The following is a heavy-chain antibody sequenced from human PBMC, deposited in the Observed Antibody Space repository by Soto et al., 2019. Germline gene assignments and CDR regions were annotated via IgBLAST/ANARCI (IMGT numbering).Heavy chain of an antibody. CDR1: GGSFSGYY. Sequence: SETLSLTCAVYGGSFSGYYWSWIRQPPGKGLEWIGEINHSGSTNYNPSLKSRVTISVDTSKNQFSLKLSSVTAADTAVYYCARDPGIAGAGTMGWFDPWGQGTLFTVSS. D-gene: IGHD6-19*01. CDR2: INHSGST. V-gene: IGHV4-34*01. CDR3: ARDPGIAGAGTMGWFDP. J-gene: IGHJ5*02.